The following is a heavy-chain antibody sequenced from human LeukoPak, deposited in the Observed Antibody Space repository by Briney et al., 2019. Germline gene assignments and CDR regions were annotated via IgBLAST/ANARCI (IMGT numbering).Heavy chain of an antibody. J-gene: IGHJ4*02. CDR2: ISGSGDST. D-gene: IGHD3-3*01. V-gene: IGHV3-23*01. CDR3: AKDLRITIFGVIID. Sequence: QTGGSLRLSCAASGFTFSSYAMSWVRQAPGKGLEWVSAISGSGDSTYYADSVKGRCTVSRDNSKNTLYLQVNSLRAEDTAVYYCAKDLRITIFGVIIDWGQGILVTVSS. CDR1: GFTFSSYA.